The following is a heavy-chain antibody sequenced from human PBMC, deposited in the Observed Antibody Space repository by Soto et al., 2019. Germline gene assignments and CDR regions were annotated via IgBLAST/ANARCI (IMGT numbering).Heavy chain of an antibody. J-gene: IGHJ4*02. CDR3: ASENSYGYGAFDY. CDR2: ISAYNGNT. V-gene: IGHV1-18*01. CDR1: GYTFTSYG. Sequence: VKVSCKASGYTFTSYGISWVRQAPGQGLEWMGXISAYNGNTXXAQKLQGRATMTTDTSTSTAYMELRSLRSDDTAVYYCASENSYGYGAFDYWGQGTLVTVSS. D-gene: IGHD5-18*01.